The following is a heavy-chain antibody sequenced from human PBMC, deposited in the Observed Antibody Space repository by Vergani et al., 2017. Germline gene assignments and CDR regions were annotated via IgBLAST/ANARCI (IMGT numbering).Heavy chain of an antibody. Sequence: QVQLQQWGAGLLKPSETLSLTCAVYGGSFSGYYWSWIRQPPGKGLEWIGEINHSGSTNYNPSLKSQVTISVDTSKNQFSLKLSSVTAADTAVYYCARGVAHDYWGQGTLVTVSS. CDR1: GGSFSGYY. CDR2: INHSGST. D-gene: IGHD2-15*01. J-gene: IGHJ4*02. CDR3: ARGVAHDY. V-gene: IGHV4-34*01.